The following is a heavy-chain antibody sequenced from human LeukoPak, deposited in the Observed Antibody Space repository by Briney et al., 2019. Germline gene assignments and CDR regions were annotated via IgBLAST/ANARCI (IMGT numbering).Heavy chain of an antibody. CDR1: GFTVSSNY. Sequence: PGGSLRLSCAASGFTVSSNYMSWVRQAPGKGLEWVSVIYSSGSTYYADSVKGRFTISRDNSKNTLYLQMNSLRAEDTAVYYCARDGLGESNDYWGQGTLVTVSS. D-gene: IGHD3-10*01. J-gene: IGHJ4*02. V-gene: IGHV3-53*01. CDR3: ARDGLGESNDY. CDR2: IYSSGST.